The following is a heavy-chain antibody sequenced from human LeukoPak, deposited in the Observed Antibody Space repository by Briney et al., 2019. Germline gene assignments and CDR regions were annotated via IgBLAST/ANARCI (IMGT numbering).Heavy chain of an antibody. CDR2: RNPNSGNT. J-gene: IGHJ6*03. Sequence: GSSVKVSCKASGYTFTSYDINWVRQATGQGLEWMGWRNPNSGNTGYAQKFQGRVTITRNTSISTAYMELSSLRSEDTAVYYCARVFPDIVVVPAATSQPLYYYHMDVWGKGTTVTVSS. V-gene: IGHV1-8*03. CDR3: ARVFPDIVVVPAATSQPLYYYHMDV. CDR1: GYTFTSYD. D-gene: IGHD2-2*01.